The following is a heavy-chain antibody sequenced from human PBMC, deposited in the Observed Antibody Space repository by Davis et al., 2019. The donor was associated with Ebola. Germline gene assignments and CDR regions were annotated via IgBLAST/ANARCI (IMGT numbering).Heavy chain of an antibody. CDR2: IYYSGST. D-gene: IGHD1-26*01. Sequence: SETLSLTCTVSGGSISSSSYYWGWIRQPPGKGLEWIGSIYYSGSTYYNPSLTSRVTISVDTSKNQFSLKLSSVTAADTAVYYCARIEWELLFGSGAFDYWGQGTLVTVSS. CDR1: GGSISSSSYY. CDR3: ARIEWELLFGSGAFDY. J-gene: IGHJ4*02. V-gene: IGHV4-39*01.